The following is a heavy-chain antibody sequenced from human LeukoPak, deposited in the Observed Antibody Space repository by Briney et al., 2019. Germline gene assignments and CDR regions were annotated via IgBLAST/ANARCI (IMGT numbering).Heavy chain of an antibody. J-gene: IGHJ4*02. CDR2: TRNQVNSYTT. V-gene: IGHV3-72*01. Sequence: GGSLRLSCAASGFTFSDYYMDWVRQAPGKGLEWVGRTRNQVNSYTTEYAASVKGRFTISRDDSKNSLYLQMNNLKTEDTAVYYCVRGSAYDWRSFDYWGQGTLVTVSS. D-gene: IGHD5-12*01. CDR3: VRGSAYDWRSFDY. CDR1: GFTFSDYY.